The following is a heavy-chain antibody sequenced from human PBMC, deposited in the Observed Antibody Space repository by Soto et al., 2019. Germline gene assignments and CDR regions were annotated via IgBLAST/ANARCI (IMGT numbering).Heavy chain of an antibody. V-gene: IGHV4-31*03. Sequence: PSETLSLTCTVSGGSISSGGYYWSWIRQHPGKGLEWIGYIYYSGSTYYNPSLKSRVTISVDTSKNQFSLKLSSATAADTAVYYCARGKGFTIFGVVITDAFDIWGQGTMVTVSS. D-gene: IGHD3-3*01. J-gene: IGHJ3*02. CDR1: GGSISSGGYY. CDR2: IYYSGST. CDR3: ARGKGFTIFGVVITDAFDI.